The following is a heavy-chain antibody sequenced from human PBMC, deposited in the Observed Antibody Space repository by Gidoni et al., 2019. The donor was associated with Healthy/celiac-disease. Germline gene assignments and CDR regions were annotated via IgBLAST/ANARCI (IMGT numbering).Heavy chain of an antibody. J-gene: IGHJ4*02. CDR2: ISSSSSYI. CDR3: ARGGYYDSSGPLFDY. CDR1: GFTFSSYS. Sequence: EVQLVESGGSLVKPGGSLRLSCAASGFTFSSYSMNWVRPAPGKGLEWVSSISSSSSYIYYADSVKGRFTISRDNAKNSLYLQMNSLRAEDTAVYYCARGGYYDSSGPLFDYWGQGTLVTVSS. D-gene: IGHD3-22*01. V-gene: IGHV3-21*01.